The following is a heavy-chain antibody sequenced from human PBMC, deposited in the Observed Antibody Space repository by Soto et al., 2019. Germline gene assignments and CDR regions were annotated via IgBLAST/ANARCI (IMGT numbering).Heavy chain of an antibody. Sequence: SETLSLTCTVSGGSIKNGNVYWTWIRQPPGKGLEWIGYIFHSGSTSYNPSLNSRVTISVDMSKNQFSLQLSSVTAADTAVYYCARTLIDSSGYYRELPYYFDYWGQGTLVTVSS. CDR1: GGSIKNGNVY. V-gene: IGHV4-30-4*01. CDR3: ARTLIDSSGYYRELPYYFDY. CDR2: IFHSGST. D-gene: IGHD3-22*01. J-gene: IGHJ4*02.